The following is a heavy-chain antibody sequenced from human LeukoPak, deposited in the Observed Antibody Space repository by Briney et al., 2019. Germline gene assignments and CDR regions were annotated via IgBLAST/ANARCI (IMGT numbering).Heavy chain of an antibody. J-gene: IGHJ4*02. CDR1: GFTFSSYA. V-gene: IGHV3-23*01. Sequence: GGSLRLSCAASGFTFSSYAMTWVRQAPGKGLEGVPAVSVNGGTTYYADSVKGRFTISRDSSKNTLYLQMNSLRAEDTAVYYCVKGGGNVRRYFEYWGQGTLVTVSS. CDR3: VKGGGNVRRYFEY. D-gene: IGHD4-23*01. CDR2: VSVNGGTT.